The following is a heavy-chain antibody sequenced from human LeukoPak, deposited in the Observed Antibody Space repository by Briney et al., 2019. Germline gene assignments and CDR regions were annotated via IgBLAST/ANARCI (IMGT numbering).Heavy chain of an antibody. J-gene: IGHJ4*02. CDR1: GFTFSSYS. Sequence: GESLKISCAASGFTFSSYSMNWVRQAPGKGLEWVSSISSSSSYIYYADSVKGRFTISRDNAKNSLYLQMNSLRAEDTAVYYCARDSYYYDSSGYYVDWGQGTLVTVSS. CDR2: ISSSSSYI. D-gene: IGHD3-22*01. CDR3: ARDSYYYDSSGYYVD. V-gene: IGHV3-21*01.